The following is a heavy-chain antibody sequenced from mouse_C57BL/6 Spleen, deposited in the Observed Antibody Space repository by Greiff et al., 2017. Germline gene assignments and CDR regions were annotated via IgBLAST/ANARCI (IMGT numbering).Heavy chain of an antibody. V-gene: IGHV1-50*01. CDR3: ARRNLDTNNY. Sequence: QVQLQQPGAELVKPGASVKLSCKASGYTFTSYWMQWVKQRPGQGLEWIGEIDPSDSYTNYNQKFKGKATLTVDTSSSTAYRQLSSLTSEDSGVYYCARRNLDTNNYWGQGTTLTVST. CDR1: GYTFTSYW. J-gene: IGHJ2*01. CDR2: IDPSDSYT. D-gene: IGHD5-1-1*01.